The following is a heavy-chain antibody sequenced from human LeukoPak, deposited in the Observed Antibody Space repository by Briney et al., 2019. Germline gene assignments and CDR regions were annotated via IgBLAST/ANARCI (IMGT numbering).Heavy chain of an antibody. D-gene: IGHD2-15*01. CDR2: IKQDGSEK. CDR1: GFTFSSYW. Sequence: GGSLRLSCAASGFTFSSYWMSWVRQAPGKGLEWVANIKQDGSEKYYVDSVKGRFTISRDNAKNSLYLQMNSLRAEDTAVYYCARGTNDCSGGSCYSGTWFDPWGQGTLVTVSS. CDR3: ARGTNDCSGGSCYSGTWFDP. J-gene: IGHJ5*02. V-gene: IGHV3-7*03.